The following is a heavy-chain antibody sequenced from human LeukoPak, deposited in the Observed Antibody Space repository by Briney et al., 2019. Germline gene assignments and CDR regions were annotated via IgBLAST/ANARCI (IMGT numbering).Heavy chain of an antibody. CDR1: GFTFSGHG. CDR2: IKFDGNDK. CDR3: ARQVGSTRYYFDS. Sequence: GGSLRLSCAASGFTFSGHGMHWVRQAPGKGLEWVAHIKFDGNDKYYGESVEGRFSISRDNSKNTLFLQMNGLRVEDTALYYCARQVGSTRYYFDSWGQGTLVTVSS. V-gene: IGHV3-33*01. J-gene: IGHJ4*02. D-gene: IGHD1-26*01.